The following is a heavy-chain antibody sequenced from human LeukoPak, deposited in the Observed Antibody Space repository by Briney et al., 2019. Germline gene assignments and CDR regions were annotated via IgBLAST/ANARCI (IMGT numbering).Heavy chain of an antibody. V-gene: IGHV4-59*01. CDR3: ASHRDTVANFDY. CDR1: GGSISSYY. CDR2: IYYSGST. D-gene: IGHD5-12*01. J-gene: IGHJ4*02. Sequence: SETLSLTCTVSGGSISSYYWSWIRQPPGKGLEWIGYIYYSGSTNYNPSLKSRVTISVDTSKNQFSLKLSSVTAADTAVYYCASHRDTVANFDYWGQGTLVTVSS.